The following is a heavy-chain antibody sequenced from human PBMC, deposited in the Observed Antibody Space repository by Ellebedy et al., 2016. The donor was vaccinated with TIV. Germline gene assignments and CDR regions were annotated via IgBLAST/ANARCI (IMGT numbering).Heavy chain of an antibody. CDR3: AKDRADGYYITPDAFDV. D-gene: IGHD3-3*01. V-gene: IGHV3-9*01. J-gene: IGHJ3*01. CDR1: GFNFEDYG. Sequence: GGSLRLXXAASGFNFEDYGMHWVRQVPGKGLEWVSGINWDSRKVGYVGSVKGRFTISRDNSKNKMFLQVDSLRAEDTAIYYCAKDRADGYYITPDAFDVWGHGTMVTVSS. CDR2: INWDSRKV.